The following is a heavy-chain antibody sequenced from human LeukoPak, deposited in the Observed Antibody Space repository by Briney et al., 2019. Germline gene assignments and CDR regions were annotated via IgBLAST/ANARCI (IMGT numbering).Heavy chain of an antibody. V-gene: IGHV1-69*02. CDR2: IIPILGIA. D-gene: IGHD4-11*01. CDR1: GGTFSSYT. J-gene: IGHJ3*02. Sequence: SVKVSCRASGGTFSSYTISWVRQAPGQGLEWMGRIIPILGIANYAQKFQGRVTITADKSTSTAYMEVSSLRSEDTAVYYCARFRETTVAPDAFDIWGQGTMVTVSS. CDR3: ARFRETTVAPDAFDI.